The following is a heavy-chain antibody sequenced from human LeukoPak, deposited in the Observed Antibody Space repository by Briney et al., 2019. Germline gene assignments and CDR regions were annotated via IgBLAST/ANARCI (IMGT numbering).Heavy chain of an antibody. V-gene: IGHV1-2*02. D-gene: IGHD3-3*01. Sequence: ASVKVSCKASGYTFTGYYMHWVRQAPGKGLEWMGWINPNSGGTNYAQKFQGGVTMTRDTSISTAYMELSRLRSDDTAVYYCARVVTIFGVVTLFDYWGQGTLVTVSS. J-gene: IGHJ4*02. CDR2: INPNSGGT. CDR3: ARVVTIFGVVTLFDY. CDR1: GYTFTGYY.